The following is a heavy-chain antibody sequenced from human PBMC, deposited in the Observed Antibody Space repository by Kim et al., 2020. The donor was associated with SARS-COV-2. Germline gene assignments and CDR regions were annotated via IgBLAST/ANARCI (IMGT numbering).Heavy chain of an antibody. CDR1: GFNFNNFG. D-gene: IGHD1-7*01. Sequence: GGSLRLSCTASGFNFNNFGIHWVRQAPGKGLEWVAVISYEGSKKYYAESLKGRFSISRDNSKNTLYLQMNSLRGEDTAVYYCAKWRGVLELRLDYHNGMDVWRQGPTVLVSS. V-gene: IGHV3-30*18. J-gene: IGHJ6*02. CDR2: ISYEGSKK. CDR3: AKWRGVLELRLDYHNGMDV.